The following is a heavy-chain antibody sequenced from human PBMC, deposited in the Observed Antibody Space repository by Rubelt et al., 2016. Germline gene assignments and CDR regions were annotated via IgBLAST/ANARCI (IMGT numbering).Heavy chain of an antibody. CDR1: GFTFSSSA. CDR3: ARDPGPVDWLPYYFDY. J-gene: IGHJ4*02. Sequence: EVQLVESGGDLVQPGGSLRLSCAASGFTFSSSAMSWVRQAPGQGLEWVSGISGSGYSTYYADSVKGRFTISRDNSKNTLYLQRNSLRAEDTALYYCARDPGPVDWLPYYFDYWGQGTLVTVSS. V-gene: IGHV3-23*04. D-gene: IGHD3-9*01. CDR2: ISGSGYST.